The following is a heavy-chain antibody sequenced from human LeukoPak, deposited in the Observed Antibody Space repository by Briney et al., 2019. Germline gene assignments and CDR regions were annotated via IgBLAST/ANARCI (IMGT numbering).Heavy chain of an antibody. J-gene: IGHJ5*02. D-gene: IGHD3-10*01. CDR2: ISYEGGTQ. CDR3: AKEGTPHVSTWYDL. CDR1: GFTFDDYA. Sequence: GGSLRLSCAASGFTFDDYAMHWVRQAPGKGLEWVAVISYEGGTQHYADSVKGRFIISRDNPRNTLYLQMNILRTEDTAVYYCAKEGTPHVSTWYDLWGQGTQVIVSS. V-gene: IGHV3-30*18.